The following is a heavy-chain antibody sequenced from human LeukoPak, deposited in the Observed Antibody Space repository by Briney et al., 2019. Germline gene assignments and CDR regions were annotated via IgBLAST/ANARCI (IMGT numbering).Heavy chain of an antibody. CDR1: GFTFSSYG. CDR3: AKDSGSGMGTDYFDY. J-gene: IGHJ4*02. CDR2: ISYDGSNK. D-gene: IGHD3-10*01. V-gene: IGHV3-30*18. Sequence: GGSLRLSCAASGFTFSSYGMHWVRQAPGKGLEWVAVISYDGSNKYYADSVKGRFTISRDNSKNTLYLQMNSLRAEDTAVYYCAKDSGSGMGTDYFDYWGQGTLVTVSS.